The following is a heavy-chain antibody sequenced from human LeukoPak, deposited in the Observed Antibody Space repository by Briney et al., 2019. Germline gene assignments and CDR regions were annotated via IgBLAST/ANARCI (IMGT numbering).Heavy chain of an antibody. CDR2: FYSGGKT. Sequence: GGSLRLSCAASGFTVSSSYMSWVRQAPGKGLEWVSVFYSGGKTYYTDSVKGRFTISRDNSKNTLYLQMNSLRAEDTAVYYCASRDCSGGGCHFAGADPFDYWGQGTLVTVSS. J-gene: IGHJ4*02. V-gene: IGHV3-53*01. CDR3: ASRDCSGGGCHFAGADPFDY. D-gene: IGHD2-15*01. CDR1: GFTVSSSY.